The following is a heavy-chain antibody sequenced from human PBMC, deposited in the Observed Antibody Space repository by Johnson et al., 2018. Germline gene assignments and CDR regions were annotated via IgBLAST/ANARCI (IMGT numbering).Heavy chain of an antibody. Sequence: QVQLVQSGGGVVQPGRSLRLSCAASGFTFSSYGMHWVRQAPGKGLEWVAVISYDGSNKYYADSVKGRFTISRDNSKTTLYLQMNSLRGEDTAVYYCARARGCNYGCNYYGMDVWGQGTTGAVSS. CDR3: ARARGCNYGCNYYGMDV. J-gene: IGHJ6*02. CDR2: ISYDGSNK. D-gene: IGHD4-11*01. V-gene: IGHV3-30*03. CDR1: GFTFSSYG.